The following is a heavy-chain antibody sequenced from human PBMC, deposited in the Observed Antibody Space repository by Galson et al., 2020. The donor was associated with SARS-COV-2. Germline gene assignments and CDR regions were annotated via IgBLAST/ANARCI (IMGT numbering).Heavy chain of an antibody. V-gene: IGHV1-18*01. CDR3: VKGGRFCPSTSCYED. CDR2: LSTYNDNR. J-gene: IGHJ4*02. D-gene: IGHD2-2*01. Sequence: GASVKVSCKASGYIFTNYGISWVRQAPGQAPEWMGWLSTYNDNRNYAHHLRGRVTMTTDTSTSTAYMELRSLRSDDTAIYYCVKGGRFCPSTSCYEDWGQGTLVTVSS. CDR1: GYIFTNYG.